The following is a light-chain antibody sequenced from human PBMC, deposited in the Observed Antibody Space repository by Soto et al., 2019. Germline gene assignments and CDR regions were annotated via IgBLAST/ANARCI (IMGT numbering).Light chain of an antibody. CDR1: QGIGSD. J-gene: IGKJ4*01. CDR2: AAS. V-gene: IGKV1-17*01. Sequence: DIQMTQSPSSLSASVGDRVTITCRASQGIGSDLGWYQQKPGKAPKRLIYAASSLQSGVPSRFRGRGSRRQFTLTISSLQPEDFATYYCLQHNSYPPTFGGGTKVEIK. CDR3: LQHNSYPPT.